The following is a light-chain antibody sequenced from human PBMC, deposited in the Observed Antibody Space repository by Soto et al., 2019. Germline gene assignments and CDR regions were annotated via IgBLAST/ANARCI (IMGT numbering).Light chain of an antibody. CDR3: QQYGSSPPYT. V-gene: IGKV3-20*01. Sequence: EIVLTQSPGTLSLSPGERATLSCRASQSVSISYLAWYQHKPGQAPRLLIYGASNRATGIPDRFSGSGSGTDFTLTISRLEPEDFAVYYCQQYGSSPPYTFGQGTKLEIK. CDR2: GAS. J-gene: IGKJ2*01. CDR1: QSVSISY.